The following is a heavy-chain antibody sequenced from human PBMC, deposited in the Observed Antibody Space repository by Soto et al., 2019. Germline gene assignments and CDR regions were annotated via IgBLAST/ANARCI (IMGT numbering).Heavy chain of an antibody. CDR3: ARDEYNYGTLDY. J-gene: IGHJ4*02. D-gene: IGHD5-18*01. CDR1: GGSITVYY. Sequence: PSETLSLTCTVSGGSITVYYLNWILQPAGKGLEWIGHIYTSGTTNYNPSFKSRVTMSLDTSQNQFSLRLTSVTAAETAVYYCARDEYNYGTLDYWGKGTLVTVSS. V-gene: IGHV4-4*07. CDR2: IYTSGTT.